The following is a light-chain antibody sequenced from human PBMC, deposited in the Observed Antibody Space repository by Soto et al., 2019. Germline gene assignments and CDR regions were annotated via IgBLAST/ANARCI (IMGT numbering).Light chain of an antibody. CDR1: QSISSW. CDR2: DAS. V-gene: IGKV1-5*01. CDR3: QQYETFSGT. Sequence: DILRAQSPSTVSASVGDRVTITCRASQSISSWLAWYQQKPGKAPKLLIYDASSLESGVPSRFSGSGSGTEFTLTITSLQPDDFATYYCQQYETFSGTFGPGTKVDI. J-gene: IGKJ1*01.